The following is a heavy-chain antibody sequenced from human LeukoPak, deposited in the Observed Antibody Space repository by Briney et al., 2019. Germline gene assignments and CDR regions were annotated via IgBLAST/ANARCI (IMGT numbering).Heavy chain of an antibody. CDR2: IYYSGST. CDR3: AREYCSSTSCYTVTTYGTFDI. V-gene: IGHV4-30-4*08. Sequence: PSQTLSLTCTVSGGSISSGDYYWSWIRQPPGMGLDWIGCIYYSGSTYYNPSLKSRVTISVDTSKNQFSLKLSSVTAADTALYSCAREYCSSTSCYTVTTYGTFDIWGQGTMVTVSS. D-gene: IGHD2-2*02. CDR1: GGSISSGDYY. J-gene: IGHJ3*02.